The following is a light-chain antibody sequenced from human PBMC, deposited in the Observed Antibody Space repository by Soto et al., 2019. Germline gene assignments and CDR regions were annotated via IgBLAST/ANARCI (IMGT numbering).Light chain of an antibody. CDR2: GAS. V-gene: IGKV3-20*01. Sequence: EIVLTQSPGTLSLSPGERATLSCRTSQSVISNYLAWYQQKPGQAPRLLIYGASSRATGISDRFSGSGSGTDFTLTISRLEPEDFAVYYCQQYSSSPITFGQGTRLEIK. J-gene: IGKJ5*01. CDR3: QQYSSSPIT. CDR1: QSVISNY.